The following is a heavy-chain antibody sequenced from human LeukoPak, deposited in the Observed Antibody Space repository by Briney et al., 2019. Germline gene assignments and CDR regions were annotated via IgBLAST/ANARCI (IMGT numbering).Heavy chain of an antibody. D-gene: IGHD2-15*01. J-gene: IGHJ6*02. Sequence: PGGSLRLSCAASGFTFDDYGMSWVRQAPGKGLEWVAFISYAESNKSYADSVKGRFTISRDNSKNTLSLHVNSLRTEDTAVYYCAKASGEAYYYEMDVWGQGTLVTVS. CDR3: AKASGEAYYYEMDV. CDR1: GFTFDDYG. CDR2: ISYAESNK. V-gene: IGHV3-30*18.